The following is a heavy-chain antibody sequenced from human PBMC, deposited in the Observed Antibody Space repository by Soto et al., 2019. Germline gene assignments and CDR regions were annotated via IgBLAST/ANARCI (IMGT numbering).Heavy chain of an antibody. CDR3: AREVVPAAVEFYYYYIDF. D-gene: IGHD2-2*01. Sequence: QVQLQESGPGLVKPSQTLSLTCTDSGGFISSGDYYWNWIRQLPGKGLEWIGYIEHSGSSFYHPSLKGRVALALDTSKNQVSLKLNSVTAADTAVYYCAREVVPAAVEFYYYYIDFWGKGATVTGPS. CDR2: IEHSGSS. J-gene: IGHJ6*03. CDR1: GGFISSGDYY. V-gene: IGHV4-31*03.